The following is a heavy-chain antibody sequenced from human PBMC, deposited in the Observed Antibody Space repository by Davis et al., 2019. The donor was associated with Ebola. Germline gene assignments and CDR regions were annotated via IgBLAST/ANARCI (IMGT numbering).Heavy chain of an antibody. CDR3: AKDFYGSGSYIDA. J-gene: IGHJ5*02. CDR2: ITLNSGTT. CDR1: GLTFDDYA. V-gene: IGHV3-9*01. D-gene: IGHD3-10*01. Sequence: PGGSLRLSCATSGLTFDDYAMHWFRHAPGKGLGWVSGITLNSGTTAYADSVKGRFTISRDNAKDSLYLQMNSLRTEDTAFYYCAKDFYGSGSYIDAWGQGTLVAVSS.